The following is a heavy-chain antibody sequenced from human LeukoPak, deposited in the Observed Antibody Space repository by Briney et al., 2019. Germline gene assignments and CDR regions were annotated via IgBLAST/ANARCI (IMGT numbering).Heavy chain of an antibody. Sequence: ASVKVSCKASGGTFSSYAISWVRQAPGQGLEWMGRIIPILGIANYAQKFQGRVTITADKSTSTAYMELSSLRSEDTAVYYCARVAAAGRSSNDYWGQGTLVTVSS. J-gene: IGHJ4*02. CDR3: ARVAAAGRSSNDY. CDR2: IIPILGIA. CDR1: GGTFSSYA. D-gene: IGHD6-13*01. V-gene: IGHV1-69*04.